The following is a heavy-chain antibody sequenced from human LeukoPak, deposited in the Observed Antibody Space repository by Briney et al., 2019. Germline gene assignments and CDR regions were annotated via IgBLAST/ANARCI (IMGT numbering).Heavy chain of an antibody. Sequence: GGSLRLSCAASGFTFDDYAMHWVRQAPGKGLEWVSGISWNSGSIGYADSVKGRFTISRDNAKNSLYLQMNSLRAEDMALYYCAKGDQWELHGDFDYWGQGTLVTVSS. CDR3: AKGDQWELHGDFDY. CDR1: GFTFDDYA. CDR2: ISWNSGSI. J-gene: IGHJ4*02. V-gene: IGHV3-9*03. D-gene: IGHD1-26*01.